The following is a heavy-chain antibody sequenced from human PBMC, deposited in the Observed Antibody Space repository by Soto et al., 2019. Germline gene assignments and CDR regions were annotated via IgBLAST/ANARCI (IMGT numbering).Heavy chain of an antibody. Sequence: QVQLQESGPGLVKPSETLSLTCTVSGGSISSYYWSWIRQPPGKGLEWIGYIYYSGSTNYNPSLKSRVTIXVXXSKNQFSLKPSSVTAADTAVYYCARGDGDYVEIDYWGQGTLVTVSS. J-gene: IGHJ4*02. V-gene: IGHV4-59*01. D-gene: IGHD4-17*01. CDR1: GGSISSYY. CDR3: ARGDGDYVEIDY. CDR2: IYYSGST.